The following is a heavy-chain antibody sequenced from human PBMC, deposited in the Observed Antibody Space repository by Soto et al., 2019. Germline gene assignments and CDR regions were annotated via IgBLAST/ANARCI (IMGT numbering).Heavy chain of an antibody. CDR2: ISGSGGST. V-gene: IGHV3-23*01. CDR3: VKEALAGDMDL. Sequence: EVQLLESGGGLVQPGGSRSPPGAASDFTLSPYSIIWVRRAPGRGLKWVSAISGSGGSTYYLDPVKGRFTISRDNSKNTLSLQMNSLRAEDTAVYYCVKEALAGDMDLWGQGTTVTVSS. CDR1: DFTLSPYS. D-gene: IGHD3-16*01. J-gene: IGHJ6*02.